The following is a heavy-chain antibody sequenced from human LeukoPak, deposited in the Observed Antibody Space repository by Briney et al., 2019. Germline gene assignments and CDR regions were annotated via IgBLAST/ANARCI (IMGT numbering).Heavy chain of an antibody. V-gene: IGHV3-48*03. J-gene: IGHJ4*02. CDR2: INGRGSTI. CDR3: VGSANLAD. CDR1: GVTFSNYE. Sequence: GGSLRLACAASGVTFSNYEMNWVRQAPGKGLEWISYINGRGSTINYADSVKGRFTISRDNAKNSLYLQMYSLRVEDTAVYYCVGSANLADWGQGTLVTVSS. D-gene: IGHD4/OR15-4a*01.